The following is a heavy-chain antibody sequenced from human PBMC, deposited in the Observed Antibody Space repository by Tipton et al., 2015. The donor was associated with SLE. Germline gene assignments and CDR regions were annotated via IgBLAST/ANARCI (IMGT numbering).Heavy chain of an antibody. CDR1: GGSFSGYY. V-gene: IGHV4-34*01. J-gene: IGHJ4*02. Sequence: TLSLTCAVYGGSFSGYYWSWIRQPPGKGLEWIGESNHSGSTNYNPSLKSRVTISVDTSKNQFSLKLSSVTAADTAVYYCARGPPFDDWGQGTLVTVSS. CDR3: ARGPPFDD. CDR2: SNHSGST.